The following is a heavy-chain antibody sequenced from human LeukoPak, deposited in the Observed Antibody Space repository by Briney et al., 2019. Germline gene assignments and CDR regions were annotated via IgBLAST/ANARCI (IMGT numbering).Heavy chain of an antibody. CDR3: ARFRPFTHPGAPNYYYYYYMDV. Sequence: SETLSLTCAVYGGSFSGYYWSWIRQPPGKWLEWIGEINHSGSTNYNPSLKSRVTISVDTSKNQFSLKLSSVTAADTAVYYCARFRPFTHPGAPNYYYYYYMDVWGKGTTVTI. J-gene: IGHJ6*03. CDR2: INHSGST. V-gene: IGHV4-34*01. CDR1: GGSFSGYY. D-gene: IGHD2-15*01.